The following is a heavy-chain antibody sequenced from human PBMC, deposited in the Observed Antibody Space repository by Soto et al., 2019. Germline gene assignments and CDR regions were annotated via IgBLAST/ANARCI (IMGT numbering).Heavy chain of an antibody. CDR2: ISSATTTI. J-gene: IGHJ4*02. CDR1: GFTFSSYS. Sequence: EVQLVESGGGLVQPGGSLRLSCAASGFTFSSYSMNWVRQAPGKGLEWVSYISSATTTIYYADSVKGRFTISRDNVKNSLYLQMNSLSADDAAVYYCARGIAAAGPKLDYWGQGTLVTVSS. D-gene: IGHD6-13*01. CDR3: ARGIAAAGPKLDY. V-gene: IGHV3-48*01.